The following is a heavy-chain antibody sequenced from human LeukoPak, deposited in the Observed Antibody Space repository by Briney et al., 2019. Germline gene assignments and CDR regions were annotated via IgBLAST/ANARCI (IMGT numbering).Heavy chain of an antibody. V-gene: IGHV3-9*03. J-gene: IGHJ3*02. Sequence: AGGSLRLSCVASEFTFSSYAMNWVRQAPGKGLEWVSGISWASGSIGYADSVKGRFTISRDNAKNSLYLQMNSLRAEDMALYYCAKASSRSFSSGYYGNAFDIWGQGTMVTVSS. CDR1: EFTFSSYA. D-gene: IGHD6-19*01. CDR2: ISWASGSI. CDR3: AKASSRSFSSGYYGNAFDI.